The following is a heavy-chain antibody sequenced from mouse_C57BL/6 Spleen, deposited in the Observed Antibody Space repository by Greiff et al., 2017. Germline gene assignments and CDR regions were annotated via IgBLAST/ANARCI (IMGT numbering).Heavy chain of an antibody. D-gene: IGHD1-1*01. V-gene: IGHV10-1*01. Sequence: EVQRVESGGGLVQPKGSLKLSCAASGFSFNTYAMNWVRQAPGKGLEWVARIRSKSNNYATYYADSVKDRFTISRDDSESMLYLQMNNLKTEDTAMYYCVRNYGSSWYFDYWGQGTTLTVSS. J-gene: IGHJ2*01. CDR2: IRSKSNNYAT. CDR3: VRNYGSSWYFDY. CDR1: GFSFNTYA.